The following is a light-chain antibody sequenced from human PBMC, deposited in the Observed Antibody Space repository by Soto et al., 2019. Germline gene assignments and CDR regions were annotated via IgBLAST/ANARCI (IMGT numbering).Light chain of an antibody. CDR2: YNK. V-gene: IGLV1-47*01. CDR3: TTWDESLSGPV. CDR1: SSHSGSNY. Sequence: QCVLTLPPSACRTPGQRVPISCSGSSSHSGSNYIYWYQHVTGTAPQLLIFYNKQRPSGAPDRFSGSKSGTSASLAIRGLRSEDEADYYCTTWDESLSGPVFGGAPQLTVL. J-gene: IGLJ2*01.